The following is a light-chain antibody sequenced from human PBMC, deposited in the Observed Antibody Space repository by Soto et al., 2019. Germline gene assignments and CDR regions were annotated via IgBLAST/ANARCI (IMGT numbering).Light chain of an antibody. CDR2: LGS. Sequence: DIVMTQSPLSLPVTPGEPASISCRSSQSLLHSNGYTYLDWYLQKPGQSPQLLIYLGSNRASGVPDRYSGSGSGTDFTLKISRVEAEDFGVYYCMQARQTPWTFGQGTKMEIK. CDR1: QSLLHSNGYTY. J-gene: IGKJ1*01. CDR3: MQARQTPWT. V-gene: IGKV2-28*01.